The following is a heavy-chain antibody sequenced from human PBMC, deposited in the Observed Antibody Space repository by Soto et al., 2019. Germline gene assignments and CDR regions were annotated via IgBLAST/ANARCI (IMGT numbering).Heavy chain of an antibody. J-gene: IGHJ1*01. CDR3: ATTCDSSTYYSPACAEYFHH. CDR2: INGGNGDT. CDR1: GGTFSSYA. V-gene: IGHV1-3*01. D-gene: IGHD3-22*01. Sequence: ASVKVSCKASGGTFSSYAISWVRQAPGQSLEWMGWINGGNGDTRYSQNFQGRATMTRDTSASTAYLELSSLRSEDSAVYYCATTCDSSTYYSPACAEYFHHWGRGTLVTVSS.